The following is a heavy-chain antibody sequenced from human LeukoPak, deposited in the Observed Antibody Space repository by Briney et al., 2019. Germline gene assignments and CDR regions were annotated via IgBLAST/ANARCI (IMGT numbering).Heavy chain of an antibody. D-gene: IGHD3-3*01. CDR3: ARVMYYDFWSGFLFDP. CDR2: IYYSGST. Sequence: SETLSLTCTVSGGSISSYYWSWIRQPPGKGLEWIGYIYYSGSTNYNPSLKSRVTISVDTSKNQFSLKLSSVTAADTAVYYCARVMYYDFWSGFLFDPWGQGTLVTVSS. J-gene: IGHJ5*02. V-gene: IGHV4-59*01. CDR1: GGSISSYY.